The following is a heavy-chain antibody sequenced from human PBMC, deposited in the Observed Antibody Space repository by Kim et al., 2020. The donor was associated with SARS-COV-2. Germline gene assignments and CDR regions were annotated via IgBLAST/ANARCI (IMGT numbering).Heavy chain of an antibody. J-gene: IGHJ4*02. D-gene: IGHD3-22*01. CDR1: GGSFSGYY. V-gene: IGHV4-34*01. CDR2: INHSGST. CDR3: ARWGYYDSSGVDY. Sequence: SETLSLTCAVYGGSFSGYYWSWIRQPPGKGLEWIGEINHSGSTNYNPSLKSRVTISVDTSKNQFSLKLSSVTAADTAVYYCARWGYYDSSGVDYWGQGTLVTVSS.